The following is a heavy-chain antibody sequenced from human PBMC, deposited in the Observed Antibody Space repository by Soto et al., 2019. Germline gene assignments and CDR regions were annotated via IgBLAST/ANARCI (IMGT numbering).Heavy chain of an antibody. CDR1: GFTFSSYG. D-gene: IGHD6-13*01. Sequence: VGSLRLSCAASGFTFSSYGIHWVRQAPGKGLEWVAVISYDGSNKYYADSVKGRFTISRDNSQNTLYLQMNTLRPEDTAVYYCAKCPGVAAAGPPFDPWGQGTLVTVSS. V-gene: IGHV3-30*18. J-gene: IGHJ5*02. CDR2: ISYDGSNK. CDR3: AKCPGVAAAGPPFDP.